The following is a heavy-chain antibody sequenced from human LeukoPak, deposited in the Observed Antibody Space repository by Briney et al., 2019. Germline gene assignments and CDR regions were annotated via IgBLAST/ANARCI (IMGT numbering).Heavy chain of an antibody. V-gene: IGHV1-18*01. CDR2: ISAYNGNT. CDR3: ARARPSMTTVVTFSLFFDY. D-gene: IGHD4-23*01. J-gene: IGHJ4*02. Sequence: ASVEVSCKASGYTFTSYGISWVRQAPGQGLEWMGWISAYNGNTNYAQKLQGRVTMTTDTSTSTAYMELRSLRSDDTAVYYCARARPSMTTVVTFSLFFDYWGQGTLVTVSS. CDR1: GYTFTSYG.